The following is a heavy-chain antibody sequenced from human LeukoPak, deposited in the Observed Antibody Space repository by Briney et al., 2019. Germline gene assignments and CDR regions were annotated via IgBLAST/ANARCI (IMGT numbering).Heavy chain of an antibody. J-gene: IGHJ5*02. CDR2: SYYNGNT. CDR1: GGSITNYY. V-gene: IGHV4-59*01. Sequence: SETLSLTCTVSGGSITNYYWSWIRQPPGKGLEWIGFSYYNGNTNYNPSLKSRVTISVDMSKNQFSLKLSSVTAADTAVYYCAASVWFGELIDSPWGQGTLVTVSS. CDR3: AASVWFGELIDSP. D-gene: IGHD3-10*01.